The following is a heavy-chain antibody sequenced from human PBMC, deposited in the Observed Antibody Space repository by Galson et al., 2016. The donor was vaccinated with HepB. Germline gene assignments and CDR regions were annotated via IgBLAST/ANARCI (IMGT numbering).Heavy chain of an antibody. CDR2: IWYDGSNK. CDR3: ARVLTYSNYWVDY. D-gene: IGHD4-11*01. J-gene: IGHJ4*02. CDR1: GFTFSSYG. Sequence: SLRLSCAASGFTFSSYGMHWVRQAPGKGLEWVAVIWYDGSNKYYADSVKGRFTISRDNSKNTLYLQMNSLRAEDTAVYYCARVLTYSNYWVDYWGQGTLVTVSS. V-gene: IGHV3-33*01.